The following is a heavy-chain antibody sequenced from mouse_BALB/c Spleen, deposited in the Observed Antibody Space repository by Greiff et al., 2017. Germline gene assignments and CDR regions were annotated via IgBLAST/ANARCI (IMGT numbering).Heavy chain of an antibody. V-gene: IGHV1S132*01. Sequence: QVQLQQSGAELVKPGASVKLSCKTSGYTFTSYWIQWVKQRPGQGLGWIGEIFPGTGTTYYNEKFKGKATLTIDTSSSTAYMKLSSLTSEDSAVYFCARSGDYDGPYAMDYWGQGTSVTVSS. CDR2: IFPGTGTT. J-gene: IGHJ4*01. CDR3: ARSGDYDGPYAMDY. D-gene: IGHD2-4*01. CDR1: GYTFTSYW.